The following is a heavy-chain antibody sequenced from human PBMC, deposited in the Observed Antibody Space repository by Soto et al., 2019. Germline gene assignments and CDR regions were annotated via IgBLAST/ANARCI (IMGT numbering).Heavy chain of an antibody. Sequence: QVQLQESGPGLVKPSQTLSLTCTVSGGSISDGAYYWSWIRQPPGKGLEWIGHIYNSGNTYNNPAPKSRLTISVDASKNQFSLNLNSETAADTAVYYCASGLSGDKVDQWGQGTLVTVSS. D-gene: IGHD2-21*01. CDR2: IYNSGNT. V-gene: IGHV4-30-4*01. J-gene: IGHJ4*02. CDR3: ASGLSGDKVDQ. CDR1: GGSISDGAYY.